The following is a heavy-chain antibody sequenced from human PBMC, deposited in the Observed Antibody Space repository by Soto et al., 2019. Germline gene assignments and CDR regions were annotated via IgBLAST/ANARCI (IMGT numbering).Heavy chain of an antibody. Sequence: SETLSLTCAVYGGSFSGYDWSWIRQPPGKGLEWIGEINHSGSTNYNPSLKSRVTISVDTSKNQFSLKLSSVTAADTAVYYCTRGGTRGYSYGYDFDYWGQGTLVTVSS. CDR1: GGSFSGYD. J-gene: IGHJ4*02. CDR2: INHSGST. D-gene: IGHD5-18*01. V-gene: IGHV4-34*01. CDR3: TRGGTRGYSYGYDFDY.